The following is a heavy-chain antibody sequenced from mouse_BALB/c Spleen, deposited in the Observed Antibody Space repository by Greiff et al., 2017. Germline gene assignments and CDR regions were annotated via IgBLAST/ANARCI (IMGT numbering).Heavy chain of an antibody. Sequence: QVQLQQSGAELVKPGASVKLSCKASGYTFTSYWMHWVKQRPGQGLEWIGEIDPSDSYTNYNQKFKGKATLTVDKSSSTAYMQLSSLTSEDSAVYYCARYYRYEYFDVWGAGTTVTVSS. CDR1: GYTFTSYW. V-gene: IGHV1-69*02. CDR2: IDPSDSYT. CDR3: ARYYRYEYFDV. D-gene: IGHD2-14*01. J-gene: IGHJ1*01.